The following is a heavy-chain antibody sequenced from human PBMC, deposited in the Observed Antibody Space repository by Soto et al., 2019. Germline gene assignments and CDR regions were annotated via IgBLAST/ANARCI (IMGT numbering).Heavy chain of an antibody. V-gene: IGHV3-7*01. CDR2: IKQDGSET. D-gene: IGHD1-26*01. J-gene: IGHJ4*02. CDR3: AREVGATY. Sequence: PGGSLRLSCAASGFTFSSFWMTWVRQAPGKGLEWMANIKQDGSETYYVDSVKGRFTISRDNAKNSVYLQMNSLRAEDTAVYYCAREVGATYWGQGTLVTVSS. CDR1: GFTFSSFW.